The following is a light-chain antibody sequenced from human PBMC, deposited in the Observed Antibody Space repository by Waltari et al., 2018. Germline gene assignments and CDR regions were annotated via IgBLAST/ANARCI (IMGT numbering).Light chain of an antibody. CDR3: LLYYGDAQLGV. Sequence: QTVVTQEPSLTWSPGGTVTLTRASSTGAVTRGYYPNWFQQKPGQAPRSLIYSISKKHSWTPARFSGSLLGGKAALTLSGAQPEDEAEYYCLLYYGDAQLGVFGGGTKLTVL. J-gene: IGLJ3*02. V-gene: IGLV7-43*01. CDR2: SIS. CDR1: TGAVTRGYY.